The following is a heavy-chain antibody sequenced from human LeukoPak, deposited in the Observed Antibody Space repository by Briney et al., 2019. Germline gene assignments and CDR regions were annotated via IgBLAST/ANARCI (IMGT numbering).Heavy chain of an antibody. CDR1: GYTFTSNA. Sequence: ASVKVSCKASGYTFTSNAMNWVRQAPGQGLEWMGWINTKTGNPTYAQGFTGRFVFSLDTSVSTAYLQISSLKAEDTAVYYCARHYYDSSGQEGHNWFDPWGQGTLVTVSS. J-gene: IGHJ5*02. V-gene: IGHV7-4-1*02. D-gene: IGHD3-22*01. CDR3: ARHYYDSSGQEGHNWFDP. CDR2: INTKTGNP.